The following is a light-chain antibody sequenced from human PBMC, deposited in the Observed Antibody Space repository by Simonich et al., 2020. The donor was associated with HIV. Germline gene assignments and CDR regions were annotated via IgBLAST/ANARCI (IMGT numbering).Light chain of an antibody. J-gene: IGKJ1*01. CDR2: GAS. V-gene: IGKV3-15*01. CDR3: QQYNNWPPGT. CDR1: QSVSSN. Sequence: VLTQSPGTLSLTPGERASLSCSASQSVSSNLAWYQQKPCQAPRLLIYGASTRATGIPARFSGSGSGTEFTLTISSLQSEDFAVYYCQQYNNWPPGTFGQGTKVEIK.